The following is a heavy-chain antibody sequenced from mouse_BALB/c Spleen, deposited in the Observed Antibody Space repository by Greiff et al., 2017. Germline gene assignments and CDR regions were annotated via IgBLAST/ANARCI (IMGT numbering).Heavy chain of an antibody. CDR2: ISYSGST. CDR3: ARLAWDYGFAY. CDR1: GYSITSDYA. V-gene: IGHV3-2*02. D-gene: IGHD2-4*01. Sequence: DVQLQESGPGLVKPSQSLSLTCTVTGYSITSDYAWNWIRQFPGNKLEWMGYISYSGSTSYNPSLKSRISITRDTSKNQFFLQLNSVTTEDTATYYCARLAWDYGFAYWGQGTLVTVSA. J-gene: IGHJ3*01.